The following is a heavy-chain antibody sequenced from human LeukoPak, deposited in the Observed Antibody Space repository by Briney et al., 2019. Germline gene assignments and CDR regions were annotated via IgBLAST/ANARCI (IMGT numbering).Heavy chain of an antibody. CDR2: INHSGST. J-gene: IGHJ4*02. D-gene: IGHD5-24*01. Sequence: PSETLSLTCAVYGGSFSGYYWSWIRQPPGKGLEWIGEINHSGSTNYNPSLKSRVTISVDTSKNQFSLRLSSVTAADTAVYYCARESLSSYNYGYGSFDYWGQGTLVTVSS. CDR3: ARESLSSYNYGYGSFDY. CDR1: GGSFSGYY. V-gene: IGHV4-34*01.